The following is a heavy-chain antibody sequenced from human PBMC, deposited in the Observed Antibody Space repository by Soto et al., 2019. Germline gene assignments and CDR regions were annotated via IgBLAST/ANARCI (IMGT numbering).Heavy chain of an antibody. CDR3: AKDGGAIAAAGPRWFDP. CDR2: ISGSGGST. Sequence: PGGSLRLSCAASGFTFSSYPMSWVRPAPGKGLEWVSAISGSGGSTYYADSVKGRFTISRDNSKNTLYLQMNSLRAEDTAVYYCAKDGGAIAAAGPRWFDPWGQGTLVNVPQ. J-gene: IGHJ5*02. CDR1: GFTFSSYP. D-gene: IGHD6-13*01. V-gene: IGHV3-23*01.